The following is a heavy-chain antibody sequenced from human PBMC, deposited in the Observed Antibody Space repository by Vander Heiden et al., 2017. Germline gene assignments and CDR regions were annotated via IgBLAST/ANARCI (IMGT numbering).Heavy chain of an antibody. Sequence: QLQLQESGPGLVKPSETLSLTCTVSGGSISRSSYYWGWIRQPPGKGLEWIGSIYYSGSTYYNPSLKSRVTISVDTSKNQFSLKLSSVTAADTAVYYCARPRYYYDSSGYYPDAFDIWGQGTMVTVSS. D-gene: IGHD3-22*01. CDR1: GGSISRSSYY. CDR2: IYYSGST. J-gene: IGHJ3*02. V-gene: IGHV4-39*01. CDR3: ARPRYYYDSSGYYPDAFDI.